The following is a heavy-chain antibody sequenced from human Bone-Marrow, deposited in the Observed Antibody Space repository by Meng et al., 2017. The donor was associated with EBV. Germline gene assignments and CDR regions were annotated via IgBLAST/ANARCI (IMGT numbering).Heavy chain of an antibody. V-gene: IGHV1-69*01. CDR3: ARGGIAVTEYYFDS. Sequence: QVQLVQSGAEVKKPGSSVKLSCXASGGTFNRHIISWVRQAPGQGFERMGGVIPLFGSSNYAQKFQGRVTITADGSTGTAYIELTSLRSEDTAVYYCARGGIAVTEYYFDSWGQGTLVTVSS. J-gene: IGHJ4*02. D-gene: IGHD6-19*01. CDR2: VIPLFGSS. CDR1: GGTFNRHI.